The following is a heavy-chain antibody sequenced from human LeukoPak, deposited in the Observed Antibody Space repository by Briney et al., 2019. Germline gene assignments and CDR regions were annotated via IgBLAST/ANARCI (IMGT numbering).Heavy chain of an antibody. D-gene: IGHD3-9*01. V-gene: IGHV1-69*05. CDR1: GGTFSSYA. CDR3: ARDRGSYYDILTGYYRPDAFDI. CDR2: IFPIFGAA. Sequence: SVKVSCKASGGTFSSYAISWVRQAPGQGLEWMGGIFPIFGAANYAQKFQGRVTITTDESTSTAYMELSSLRSEDTAVYYCARDRGSYYDILTGYYRPDAFDIWGQGTMVTVSS. J-gene: IGHJ3*02.